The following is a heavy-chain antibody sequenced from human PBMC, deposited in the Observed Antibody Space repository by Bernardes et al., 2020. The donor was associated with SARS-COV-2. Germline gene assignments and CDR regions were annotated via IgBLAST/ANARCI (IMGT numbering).Heavy chain of an antibody. CDR3: AKRGTLVWFDP. V-gene: IGHV4-39*01. J-gene: IGHJ5*02. Sequence: AETLSLTCTVSGGSISSNSYYWGWLRQPPGKGLESIGSIYYSGSTYYNPSLKSRVTISVDTSKNQFPLKLSSVTAADTDEYYCAKRGTLVWFDPWGQGTLVTGSS. CDR1: GGSISSNSYY. D-gene: IGHD6-6*01. CDR2: IYYSGST.